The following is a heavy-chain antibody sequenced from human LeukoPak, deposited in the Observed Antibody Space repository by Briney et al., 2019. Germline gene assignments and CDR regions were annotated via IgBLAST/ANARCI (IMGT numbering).Heavy chain of an antibody. CDR1: GFKFSSYW. CDR2: INQDGSIR. CDR3: ARTNAWHPGDY. J-gene: IGHJ4*02. Sequence: GGSLRLSCAASGFKFSSYWMTWVRQAPGKGLEWVANINQDGSIRYYVGSVQGRFTISRDNAKNSLYLQMYSLRAEDTAVYYCARTNAWHPGDYWGQGTLVTVSS. V-gene: IGHV3-7*01. D-gene: IGHD2-2*01.